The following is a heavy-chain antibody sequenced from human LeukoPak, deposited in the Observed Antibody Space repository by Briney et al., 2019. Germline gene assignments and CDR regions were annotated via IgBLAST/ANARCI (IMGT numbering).Heavy chain of an antibody. CDR3: ARDPVEWELLLDY. Sequence: GGSLRLSCAASGFTFSSYWMGWVRQAPGKRLEWVANMDIDGSEKYYADSAKGRFTISRDNARNSVYLQMNSLRVEDTAVYYCARDPVEWELLLDYWGQGTLVTVSS. CDR2: MDIDGSEK. CDR1: GFTFSSYW. D-gene: IGHD1-26*01. J-gene: IGHJ4*02. V-gene: IGHV3-7*01.